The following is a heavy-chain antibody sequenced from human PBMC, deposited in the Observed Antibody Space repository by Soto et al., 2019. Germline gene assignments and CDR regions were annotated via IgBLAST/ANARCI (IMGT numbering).Heavy chain of an antibody. V-gene: IGHV3-33*01. D-gene: IGHD3-16*01. CDR2: IRFDGSNE. Sequence: QVHLVESGGGVVQPGWSRRLSCAASGFSFSTYGMHWVRQAPGKGLEWVAGIRFDGSNEAYADSVKGRLTISQNNPTNALYLQMNNLRVEDTAVYYCVRDKPRGERGGQATLVTVSS. CDR3: VRDKPRGER. CDR1: GFSFSTYG. J-gene: IGHJ4*02.